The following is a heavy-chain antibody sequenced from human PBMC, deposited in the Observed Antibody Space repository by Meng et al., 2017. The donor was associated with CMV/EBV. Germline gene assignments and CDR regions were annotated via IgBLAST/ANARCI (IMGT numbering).Heavy chain of an antibody. CDR1: GYPFTSYD. V-gene: IGHV1-8*03. CDR2: MNPNSGNT. CDR3: ARGGDCSSTSCYMEKWFFPLQQVYGMDV. Sequence: ASVKVSCKVSGYPFTSYDINWVRQATGQGLEWMGWMNPNSGNTGYAQKFQGRVTITRNTSISTAYMELSSLRSEDTAVYYCARGGDCSSTSCYMEKWFFPLQQVYGMDVWGQGTTVTVSS. D-gene: IGHD2-2*02. J-gene: IGHJ6*02.